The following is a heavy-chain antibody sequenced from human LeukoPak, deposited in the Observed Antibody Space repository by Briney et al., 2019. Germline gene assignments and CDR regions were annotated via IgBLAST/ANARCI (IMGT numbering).Heavy chain of an antibody. V-gene: IGHV4-59*01. CDR3: ARGASGTLYDAFDI. Sequence: SETQSLTCTVSGGSISTYYWSWIRQPPGEGLEWIGSIYYSGTTNSNPSLKSRATISVDTSKNHLSLKVNSVTAADTAVYYCARGASGTLYDAFDIWGQGTMVTVSS. D-gene: IGHD1-26*01. CDR2: IYYSGTT. CDR1: GGSISTYY. J-gene: IGHJ3*02.